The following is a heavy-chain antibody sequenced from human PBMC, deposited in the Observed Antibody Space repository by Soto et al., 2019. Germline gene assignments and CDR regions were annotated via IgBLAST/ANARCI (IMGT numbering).Heavy chain of an antibody. CDR3: AKAREQQLWGSRGGWYYGMDV. Sequence: SETLSLTCTVSGGSVSNISDYWSWVRQPPGKGLEWIGYIYYSGSADYNPSLGSRVTISLDTSKNQFSLKLSSVTTADTAVYYCAKAREQQLWGSRGGWYYGMDVWGQGTTVTVSS. CDR2: IYYSGSA. J-gene: IGHJ6*02. CDR1: GGSVSNISDY. V-gene: IGHV4-61*01. D-gene: IGHD6-13*01.